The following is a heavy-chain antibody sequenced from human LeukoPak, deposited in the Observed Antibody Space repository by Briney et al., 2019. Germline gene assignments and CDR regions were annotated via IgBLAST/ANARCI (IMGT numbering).Heavy chain of an antibody. CDR2: INHSGST. D-gene: IGHD2-21*01. V-gene: IGHV4-34*01. CDR3: ARSSWVSCGDRDY. CDR1: GGSFSGYY. J-gene: IGHJ4*02. Sequence: PSETLSLTCAVYGGSFSGYYWSWIRQPPGKGLEWVGEINHSGSTNYNLSLKSRVTISVDTSKNQFSLKLSSVTAADTAVYYCARSSWVSCGDRDYWGQGTLVTVSS.